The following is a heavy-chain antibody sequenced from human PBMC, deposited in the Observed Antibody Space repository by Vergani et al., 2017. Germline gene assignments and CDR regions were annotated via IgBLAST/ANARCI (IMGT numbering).Heavy chain of an antibody. V-gene: IGHV4-4*08. CDR2: IYSTGST. Sequence: QVQLEESGPGLVKPSETLSLTCTVSGGSFNTYYWSWIRQSPGKGLEWIGYIYSTGSTNYNPSLNSRVTMSVDTSKNQFSLKLSSVTAADTAVYYCAREAIQGRGVTGTRGGDYWGQGTLVTVSS. CDR1: GGSFNTYY. D-gene: IGHD1-7*01. CDR3: AREAIQGRGVTGTRGGDY. J-gene: IGHJ4*02.